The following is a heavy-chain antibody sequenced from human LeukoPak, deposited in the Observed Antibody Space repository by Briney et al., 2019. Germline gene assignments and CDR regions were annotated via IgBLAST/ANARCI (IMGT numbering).Heavy chain of an antibody. V-gene: IGHV6-1*01. CDR2: TYYRSKWYN. CDR1: GDRVSSNSAL. J-gene: IGHJ3*02. D-gene: IGHD1-1*01. Sequence: SQTLSLTCAISGDRVSSNSALWNWIRQSPSRGLEWLVRTYYRSKWYNDYAVSVKSRITINADTSKNQFSLQLNSVTPEDTAVYYCANSKPMWNDAFDIWGQGTMVTVSS. CDR3: ANSKPMWNDAFDI.